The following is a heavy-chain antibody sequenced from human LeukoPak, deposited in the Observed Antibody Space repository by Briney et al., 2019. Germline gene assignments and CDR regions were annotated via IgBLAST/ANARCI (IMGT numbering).Heavy chain of an antibody. CDR1: GFTFRNAW. CDR2: IKSKTGGGTT. J-gene: IGHJ4*02. V-gene: IGHV3-15*01. Sequence: GGSLRLSCAASGFTFRNAWMSWVRQAPGKGLEWVGRIKSKTGGGTTDYPAPVKGRFAISRDDSKNTLYLQMNGLKTEDTAVYYCATVGTPTVIYFDSWGQGTLVTVSS. CDR3: ATVGTPTVIYFDS. D-gene: IGHD1-26*01.